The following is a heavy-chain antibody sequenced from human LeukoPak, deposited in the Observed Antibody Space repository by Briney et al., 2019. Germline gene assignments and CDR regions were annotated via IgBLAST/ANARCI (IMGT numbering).Heavy chain of an antibody. CDR1: GGTFISYA. Sequence: SVKVSCKASGGTFISYAISWVRQAPGQGLEWMGGVIPIFGTANFAQKFQGRVTTTADESTSTAYMELSSLRSEDTAVYYCARGLGGYNYYGMDVWGQGTTVTVSS. CDR3: ARGLGGYNYYGMDV. J-gene: IGHJ6*02. V-gene: IGHV1-69*13. CDR2: VIPIFGTA. D-gene: IGHD3-10*01.